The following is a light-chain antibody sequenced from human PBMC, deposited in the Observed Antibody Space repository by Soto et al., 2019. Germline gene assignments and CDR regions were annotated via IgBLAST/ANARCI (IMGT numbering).Light chain of an antibody. J-gene: IGKJ1*01. CDR2: DAS. Sequence: DIQMTRSPSTLSASVGDRVSITCRASQSISSWLAWYQQKPGKAPKLLIYDASSLESGVPSRFSGSGSGTEFTLTISSLQPDDFATYYCQQYSSYWTFGQGTKVDI. CDR1: QSISSW. V-gene: IGKV1-5*01. CDR3: QQYSSYWT.